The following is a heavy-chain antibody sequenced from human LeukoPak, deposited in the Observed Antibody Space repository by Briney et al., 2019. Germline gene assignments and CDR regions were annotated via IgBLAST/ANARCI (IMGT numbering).Heavy chain of an antibody. J-gene: IGHJ3*01. CDR3: ARGGGGYSYGYSLDY. D-gene: IGHD5-18*01. V-gene: IGHV3-21*01. Sequence: GGSLRLSCAASGFTFSSYNMSWVRQAPGKGLEWVSSITSGSSYIYYADSVKGRFTISRDNSKNTLYLQMNSLRAEDTAVYYCARGGGGYSYGYSLDYWGQGTMVTVSS. CDR1: GFTFSSYN. CDR2: ITSGSSYI.